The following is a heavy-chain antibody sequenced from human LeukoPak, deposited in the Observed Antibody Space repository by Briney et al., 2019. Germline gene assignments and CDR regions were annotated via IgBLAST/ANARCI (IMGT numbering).Heavy chain of an antibody. CDR1: GVSVSSGSYY. CDR3: ARGGSRLTTAGDLDY. Sequence: KPSETLSLTCTVSGVSVSSGSYYWSWLRPPPGKGLDWIGYIYYSGSTSYNPSLKSRVTISVDTTKNQFSLKLSSVTAADTAVYYCARGGSRLTTAGDLDYWGQGTLVTVSS. D-gene: IGHD3-16*01. V-gene: IGHV4-61*01. CDR2: IYYSGST. J-gene: IGHJ4*02.